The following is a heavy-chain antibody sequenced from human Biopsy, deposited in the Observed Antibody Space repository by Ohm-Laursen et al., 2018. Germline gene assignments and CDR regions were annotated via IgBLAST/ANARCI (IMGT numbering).Heavy chain of an antibody. CDR2: ISSGGRA. D-gene: IGHD3-3*01. CDR1: GGSISDDY. Sequence: GTLSLTCPVSGGSISDDYWNWIRQPSGKGLQVIGYISSGGRAKYNPSLKGRLTISLDTSKNQLSLRLSSVTAADSAIYYCARERQFRFLEGAFDYWGQGILVTVSS. J-gene: IGHJ4*02. V-gene: IGHV4-59*01. CDR3: ARERQFRFLEGAFDY.